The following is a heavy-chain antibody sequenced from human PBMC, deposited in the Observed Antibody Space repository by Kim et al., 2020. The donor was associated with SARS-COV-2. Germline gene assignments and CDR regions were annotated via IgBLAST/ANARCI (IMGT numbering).Heavy chain of an antibody. CDR2: ISSSSSYI. D-gene: IGHD4-17*01. V-gene: IGHV3-21*01. Sequence: GGSLRLSCAASGFTFSSYSMNWVRQAPGKGLEWVSSISSSSSYIYYADSVKGRFTISRDNAKNSLYLQMNSLRAEDTAVYYCVSLYGDYETNHPDYWGQGTLVTVSS. CDR1: GFTFSSYS. CDR3: VSLYGDYETNHPDY. J-gene: IGHJ4*02.